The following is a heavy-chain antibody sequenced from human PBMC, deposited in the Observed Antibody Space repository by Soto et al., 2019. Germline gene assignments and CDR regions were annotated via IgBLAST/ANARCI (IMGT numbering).Heavy chain of an antibody. CDR3: VKVPPFYDFWSGYPANNWFDP. J-gene: IGHJ5*02. CDR1: GFTFSSYA. V-gene: IGHV3-23*01. Sequence: GGSLRLSCAASGFTFSSYAMSWVRQAPGKGLEWVSAISGSGGSTYYADSVKGRFTISRDNSKNTLYLQMNSLRAEDTAVYYCVKVPPFYDFWSGYPANNWFDPWGQGTLVTVSS. D-gene: IGHD3-3*01. CDR2: ISGSGGST.